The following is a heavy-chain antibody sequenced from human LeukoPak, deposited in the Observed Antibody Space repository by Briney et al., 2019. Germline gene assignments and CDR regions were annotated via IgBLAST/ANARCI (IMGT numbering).Heavy chain of an antibody. J-gene: IGHJ5*02. CDR1: GGSISSYY. Sequence: SDTLSLTCTVSGGSISSYYWSWIRQPPGKGLEWIGYIYYSGSTNYNPSLKSRVTISVDTSKNQFSLKLSSVTAADTAVYYCARGTYGGYSGYLNWFDPWGQGTLVTVSS. D-gene: IGHD5-12*01. V-gene: IGHV4-59*07. CDR2: IYYSGST. CDR3: ARGTYGGYSGYLNWFDP.